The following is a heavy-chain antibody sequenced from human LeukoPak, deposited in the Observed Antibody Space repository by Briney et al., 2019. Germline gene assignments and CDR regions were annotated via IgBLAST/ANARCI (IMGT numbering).Heavy chain of an antibody. D-gene: IGHD3-22*01. J-gene: IGHJ4*02. CDR1: GFTFGDYA. CDR3: TRPYCYDSSGLCY. Sequence: GGSLRLSCTASGFTFGDYAMSWVRQAPGKGLEWVGFIRSKAYGGTTEYAASVKGRFTISRDDSKSIAYLQMNSLKTEDTAVYYCTRPYCYDSSGLCYWGQGTLVTVSS. V-gene: IGHV3-49*04. CDR2: IRSKAYGGTT.